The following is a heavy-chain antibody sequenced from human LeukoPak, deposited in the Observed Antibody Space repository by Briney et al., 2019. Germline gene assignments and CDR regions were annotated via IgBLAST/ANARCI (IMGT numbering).Heavy chain of an antibody. Sequence: PGGSLRLSCAASGFTFSSYAMSWIRQPAGKGLEWIGRIYTSGSTNYNPSLKSRVSMSGDTSKNQVSLKLRSVTAADTAVYYCARDPTTVTTIFDSWGQGTLVTVSS. CDR1: GFTFSSYA. CDR3: ARDPTTVTTIFDS. D-gene: IGHD4-17*01. V-gene: IGHV4-4*07. J-gene: IGHJ4*02. CDR2: IYTSGST.